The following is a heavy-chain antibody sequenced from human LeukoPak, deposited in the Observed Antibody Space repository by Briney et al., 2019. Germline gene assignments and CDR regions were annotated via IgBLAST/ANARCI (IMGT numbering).Heavy chain of an antibody. Sequence: SVKVSCKASGGTFNSYAISWGRQAPGQGLEWMGGIIPIFGTANYAQKFQGRVTITTDESTSTAYMELSSLRSEDKARYYCAKDNIGAAYYAYYMAVGGKGPTVTV. J-gene: IGHJ6*03. CDR1: GGTFNSYA. CDR2: IIPIFGTA. V-gene: IGHV1-69*05. CDR3: AKDNIGAAYYAYYMAV. D-gene: IGHD3-10*01.